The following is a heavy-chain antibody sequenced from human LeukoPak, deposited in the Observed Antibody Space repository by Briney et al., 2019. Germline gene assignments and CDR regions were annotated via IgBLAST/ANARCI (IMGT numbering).Heavy chain of an antibody. CDR1: GGSFSGYY. J-gene: IGHJ6*03. CDR2: INHSGST. V-gene: IGHV4-34*01. CDR3: ARVGIAADYYYYYYMDV. D-gene: IGHD6-13*01. Sequence: PSETLSLTCAVYGGSFSGYYWSWIRQPPGGGLEWIGEINHSGSTNYNPSLKSRVTISVDTSKNQFSLKLSSVTAADTAVYYCARVGIAADYYYYYYMDVWGKGTTVTISS.